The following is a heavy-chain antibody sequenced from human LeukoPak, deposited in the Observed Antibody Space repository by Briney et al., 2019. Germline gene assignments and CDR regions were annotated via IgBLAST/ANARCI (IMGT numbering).Heavy chain of an antibody. CDR3: ARDPTYYYGMDV. V-gene: IGHV3-66*01. CDR2: IYSGGST. J-gene: IGHJ6*02. Sequence: GGSLRLSCAASGFTVSSNYMSWVRQAPGKGLEWVSVIYSGGSTYYADSVKGRFTISRDNSKNTLYLQMNSLRAEDTAVYYCARDPTYYYGMDVWGQGTTVTVSS. CDR1: GFTVSSNY.